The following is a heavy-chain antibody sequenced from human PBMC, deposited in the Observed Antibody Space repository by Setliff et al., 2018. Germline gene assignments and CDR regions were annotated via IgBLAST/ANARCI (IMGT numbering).Heavy chain of an antibody. V-gene: IGHV3-21*01. CDR3: XXXXXXXEYYYMDV. J-gene: IGHJ6*03. CDR1: GLTFTNDH. Sequence: GGSLRLSCAASGLTFTNDHXXWVRQAPGKGLEWVSSVSSTGYISYADSVQXXFTITSDNAKXSXYLQLHXLRXXXXALXXXXXXXXXXEYYYMDVWGKVTTVTVSS. CDR2: VSSTGYI.